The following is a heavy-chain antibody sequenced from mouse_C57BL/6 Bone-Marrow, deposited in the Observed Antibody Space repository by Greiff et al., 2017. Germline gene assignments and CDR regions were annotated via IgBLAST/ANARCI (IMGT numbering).Heavy chain of an antibody. D-gene: IGHD2-12*01. Sequence: EVQVVESGGGLVKPGGSLKLSCAASGFTFSDYGMHWVRQAPEKGLEWVAYISSGSSTIYYADTVKGRFTISRDNAKNTLVLQMTSLRSEDTAMYYCASYDGFAYGGQGTLVTVSA. V-gene: IGHV5-17*01. J-gene: IGHJ3*01. CDR1: GFTFSDYG. CDR2: ISSGSSTI. CDR3: ASYDGFAY.